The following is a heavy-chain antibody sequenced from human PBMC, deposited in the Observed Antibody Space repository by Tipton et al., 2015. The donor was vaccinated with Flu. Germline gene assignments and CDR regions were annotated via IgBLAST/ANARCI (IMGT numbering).Heavy chain of an antibody. V-gene: IGHV3-7*01. J-gene: IGHJ6*04. Sequence: SLRLSCAASGFTFSSYWMSWVRQAPGKGLEWVANIKQDGSEKYYVDSVKGRFTISRDNAKNSLYLQMNSLRAEDTAVYYCARELRDYYDSMGDEHYYGMDACSKGTTVTGAS. CDR1: GFTFSSYW. CDR3: ARELRDYYDSMGDEHYYGMDA. D-gene: IGHD3-22*01. CDR2: IKQDGSEK.